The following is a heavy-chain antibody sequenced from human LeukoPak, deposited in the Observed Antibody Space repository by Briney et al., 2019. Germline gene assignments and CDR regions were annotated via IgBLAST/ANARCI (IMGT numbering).Heavy chain of an antibody. Sequence: SETLSLTCTVSGGSLSRYYWSSIRQPPGQGLEWIGDVYYSRSTNYNPSLKSRVTISVDTSKNQFSLKLSSVTAADTAVYYCARDSLRGTSRYSGYYFDYWGQGTLVTVSS. CDR1: GGSLSRYY. V-gene: IGHV4-59*01. D-gene: IGHD2-2*01. CDR2: VYYSRST. J-gene: IGHJ4*02. CDR3: ARDSLRGTSRYSGYYFDY.